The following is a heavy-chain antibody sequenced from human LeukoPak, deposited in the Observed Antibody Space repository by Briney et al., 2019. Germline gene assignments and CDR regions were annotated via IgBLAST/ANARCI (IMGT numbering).Heavy chain of an antibody. D-gene: IGHD2-2*01. CDR3: AKDKVRTHYYFDY. CDR2: ISSKGGST. J-gene: IGHJ4*02. V-gene: IGHV3-64*04. CDR1: GFTFSSYG. Sequence: SGGSLRLSCSASGFTFSSYGMNWVRQAPGKGLEWVSGISSKGGSTCYADSVKGRFTISRDNAKNTLHLQMNSMRANDTAVYYCAKDKVRTHYYFDYWGQGTLVTVSS.